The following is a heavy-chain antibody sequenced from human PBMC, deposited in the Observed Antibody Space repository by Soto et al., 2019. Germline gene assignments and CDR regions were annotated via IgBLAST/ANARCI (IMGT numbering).Heavy chain of an antibody. V-gene: IGHV4-61*08. CDR2: IYYSGST. CDR3: ARVFGIKVFDY. D-gene: IGHD3-10*01. CDR1: GGSISSGGYY. Sequence: SETLSLTCTVSGGSISSGGYYWSWIRQHPGKGLEWIGYIYYSGSTNYNPSLKSRVTISVDTSKNQFSLKLSSVTAADTAVYYCARVFGIKVFDYWGQGTLVTVSS. J-gene: IGHJ4*02.